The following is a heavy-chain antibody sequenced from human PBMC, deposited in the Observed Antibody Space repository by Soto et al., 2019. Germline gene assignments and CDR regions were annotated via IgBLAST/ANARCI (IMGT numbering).Heavy chain of an antibody. CDR1: GFTFRTYG. J-gene: IGHJ4*02. V-gene: IGHV3-30*03. CDR3: ARDPPDGDYFFDY. Sequence: QVQLVESGGGFVQPGKSLRLSCAVSGFTFRTYGMHWVRQAPRKGLEWLAFISDDGSTLYYADSLKGRFTISRDNSKNTLHVQMTSLSVEDTAVYYCARDPPDGDYFFDYWGQGTLVTVSS. D-gene: IGHD4-17*01. CDR2: ISDDGSTL.